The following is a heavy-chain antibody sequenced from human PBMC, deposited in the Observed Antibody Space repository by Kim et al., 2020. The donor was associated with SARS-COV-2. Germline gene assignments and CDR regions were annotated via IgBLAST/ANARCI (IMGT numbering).Heavy chain of an antibody. D-gene: IGHD3-3*01. CDR2: TSGSGGST. CDR3: AKDINFDFWSGNNYFGMDV. V-gene: IGHV3-23*01. J-gene: IGHJ6*02. CDR1: GFTFSSHA. Sequence: GGSLRLSCAASGFTFSSHAMSWVRQAPGMGLEWVSATSGSGGSTYYADSVKGRFTISRDNPQNTLYLQMNSLRAEDTAVYYCAKDINFDFWSGNNYFGMDVWGQGTTVTVSS.